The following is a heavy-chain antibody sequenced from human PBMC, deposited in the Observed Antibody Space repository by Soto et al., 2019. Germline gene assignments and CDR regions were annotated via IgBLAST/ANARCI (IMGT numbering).Heavy chain of an antibody. CDR1: GFSLNNFA. D-gene: IGHD2-2*01. Sequence: EVQLLESGGDLVQPGGSLRLSCAASGFSLNNFAMAWVRQAPGKGLEWVSTITSSGDKTSYADSVKGRFIISRDNSKNMVYLQLNSLRVEDTALYYCARDCASTSCSVGRDWGHGTLVTVSS. J-gene: IGHJ4*01. CDR3: ARDCASTSCSVGRD. V-gene: IGHV3-23*01. CDR2: ITSSGDKT.